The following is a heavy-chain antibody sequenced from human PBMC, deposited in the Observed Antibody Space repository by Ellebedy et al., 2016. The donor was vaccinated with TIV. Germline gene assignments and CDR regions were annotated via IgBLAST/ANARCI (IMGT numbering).Heavy chain of an antibody. CDR3: AREGELWLLADH. J-gene: IGHJ4*02. V-gene: IGHV3-21*01. CDR1: GFTLSSHT. D-gene: IGHD6-19*01. CDR2: IDSSSTYI. Sequence: GESLKISCAASGFTLSSHTMNWVRQAPGKGLEWVAMIDSSSTYIYYTNSVRGRFTIPRDNARNSLYLEMNSLTGEDTAVYYCAREGELWLLADHWGQGTLVTVSS.